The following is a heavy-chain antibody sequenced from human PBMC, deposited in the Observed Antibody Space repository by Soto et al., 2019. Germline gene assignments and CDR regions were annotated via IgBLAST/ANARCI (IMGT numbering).Heavy chain of an antibody. J-gene: IGHJ4*02. CDR2: ISYDGSNK. Sequence: QVQLVESGGGVVQPGRSLRLSCAASGFTFSSYAMHWVRQAPGKGLEWVAVISYDGSNKYYADSVKGRFTISRDNSKNPLYLQMNSLRAEDTAVYYCARNSLVAAAGTSFDYWGQGTLVTVSS. CDR3: ARNSLVAAAGTSFDY. V-gene: IGHV3-30-3*01. CDR1: GFTFSSYA. D-gene: IGHD6-13*01.